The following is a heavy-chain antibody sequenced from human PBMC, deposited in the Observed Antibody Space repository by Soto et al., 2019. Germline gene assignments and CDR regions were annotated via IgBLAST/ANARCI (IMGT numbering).Heavy chain of an antibody. Sequence: PSWTLSLTCTISVGSISDYYWTWIRQSAGRGLECIGRFYSSQRTDYNPSLRNRVTFFLDTSKRKFSLTLPFVTAADTAVYYCARGSSFTPPAHWGPVALVTLSS. D-gene: IGHD6-6*01. CDR3: ARGSSFTPPAH. V-gene: IGHV4-4*07. CDR2: FYSSQRT. CDR1: VGSISDYY. J-gene: IGHJ4*02.